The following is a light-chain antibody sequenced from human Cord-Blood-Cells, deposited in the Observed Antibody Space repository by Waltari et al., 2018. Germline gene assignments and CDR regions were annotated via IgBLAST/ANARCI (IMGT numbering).Light chain of an antibody. CDR3: QQYYSYPYS. J-gene: IGKJ2*03. Sequence: AIRMTQSPSSFSASTGDRVTITCRASQGISSYLAWYQQNPGKAPKLLIYAASTLQSWVPSRFSGSGSGTDVTLTISCLQSEDFATYYCQQYYSYPYSFGQGTKLEIK. V-gene: IGKV1-8*01. CDR2: AAS. CDR1: QGISSY.